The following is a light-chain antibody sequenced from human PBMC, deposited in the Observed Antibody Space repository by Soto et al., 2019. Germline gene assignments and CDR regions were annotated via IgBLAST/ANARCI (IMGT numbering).Light chain of an antibody. V-gene: IGLV1-44*01. CDR1: SSNIGIKA. CDR3: AAWDDSLHGSFV. CDR2: NYN. Sequence: QSVLTQPPSASGTPGQRVTISCSGSSSNIGIKAVNWYQQLPGTAPKLLIYNYNQRPSGVPDRFSGSKSGTSASLAINGLQSEDEADYYCAAWDDSLHGSFVFGTGTKVTVL. J-gene: IGLJ1*01.